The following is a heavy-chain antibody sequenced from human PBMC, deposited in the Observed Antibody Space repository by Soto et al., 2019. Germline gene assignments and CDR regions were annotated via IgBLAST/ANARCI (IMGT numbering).Heavy chain of an antibody. CDR3: ARDSTDTVSDY. CDR2: IYSGGNT. Sequence: EVQLVESGGGLVQPGGSLRLSCAASGFTVSSNYMSWVRQAPGKGLEWVSVIYSGGNTYYADSVKGRFTISRDNSKSTLYLQMNSLRAEDTAVYYCARDSTDTVSDYWGQGTLVTVSS. V-gene: IGHV3-66*01. CDR1: GFTVSSNY. J-gene: IGHJ4*02. D-gene: IGHD4-17*01.